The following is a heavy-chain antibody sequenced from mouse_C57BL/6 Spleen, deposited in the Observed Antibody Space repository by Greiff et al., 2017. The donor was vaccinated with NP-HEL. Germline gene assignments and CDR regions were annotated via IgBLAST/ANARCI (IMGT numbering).Heavy chain of an antibody. J-gene: IGHJ4*01. CDR2: IYPSDSET. CDR1: GYTFTSYW. Sequence: VQLQQPGAELVRPGSSVKLSCKASGYTFTSYWMDWVKQRPGQGLEWIGNIYPSDSETHYNQKFKDKATLTVDKSSRTAYMQLSSLTSEDYAVYYCARAPSNYVGYYAMDYWGQGTSVTVSS. V-gene: IGHV1-61*01. D-gene: IGHD2-5*01. CDR3: ARAPSNYVGYYAMDY.